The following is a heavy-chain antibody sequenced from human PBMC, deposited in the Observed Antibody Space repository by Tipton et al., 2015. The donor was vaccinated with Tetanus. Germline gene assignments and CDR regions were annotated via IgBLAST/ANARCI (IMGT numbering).Heavy chain of an antibody. CDR2: IYYSGSS. CDR3: ARGGSYSYGPRGFDL. Sequence: TLSLTCNVSGASMSSSSYYWDWIRQPPGKGLEWIGSIYYSGSSYYNPSLESRVTISLDTSKNRFSLKLTSVTAADAAVYYCARGGSYSYGPRGFDLWGRGTLVTVSS. CDR1: GASMSSSSYY. V-gene: IGHV4-39*02. J-gene: IGHJ2*01. D-gene: IGHD5-18*01.